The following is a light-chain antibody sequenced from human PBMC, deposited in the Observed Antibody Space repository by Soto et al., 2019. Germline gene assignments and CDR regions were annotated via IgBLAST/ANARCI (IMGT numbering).Light chain of an antibody. J-gene: IGKJ4*01. CDR1: QDISNY. V-gene: IGKV1-33*01. Sequence: DIQMTQSPSSLSASVGDRVTITCQASQDISNYLNWYQQKPGKAPKLLIYDASNLETGVSSRFSGSGSGTDFIFTISSLQPEDIATYYCQQYDNFPLTFGGGTKVEIK. CDR3: QQYDNFPLT. CDR2: DAS.